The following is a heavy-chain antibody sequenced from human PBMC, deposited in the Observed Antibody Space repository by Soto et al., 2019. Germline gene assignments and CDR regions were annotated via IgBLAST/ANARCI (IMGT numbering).Heavy chain of an antibody. D-gene: IGHD3-9*01. CDR2: ISAYNGNT. Sequence: GSVKVACKACGYPFTSYGISLVRQAPGQGLEWMGWISAYNGNTNYAQKLQGRVTMTTDTSTNTAYMDLRSLTSDDTAVYYCARDEGGYDILTGYYKAHHFDYWGQGVTVTVSS. J-gene: IGHJ4*02. V-gene: IGHV1-18*04. CDR1: GYPFTSYG. CDR3: ARDEGGYDILTGYYKAHHFDY.